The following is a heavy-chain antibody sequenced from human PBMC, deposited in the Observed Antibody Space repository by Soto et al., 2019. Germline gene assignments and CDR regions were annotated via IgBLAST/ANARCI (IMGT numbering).Heavy chain of an antibody. CDR2: ISSSSSYT. CDR1: GLTFSDYY. D-gene: IGHD3-22*01. J-gene: IGHJ4*02. CDR3: ARGYYDSSGYTGFDY. Sequence: GGSLRLSCAASGLTFSDYYLNWIRHARGKEMEEVSYISSSSSYTNYADSVKGRFTISRDNAKNSPYLQMNSPRAEDTVVYYCARGYYDSSGYTGFDYWGQGTLVTVSS. V-gene: IGHV3-11*06.